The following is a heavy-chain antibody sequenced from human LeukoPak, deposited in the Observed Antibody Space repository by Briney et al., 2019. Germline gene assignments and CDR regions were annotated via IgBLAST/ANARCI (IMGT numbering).Heavy chain of an antibody. D-gene: IGHD5-12*01. CDR3: ARVGFVDAVATIGFYFDY. Sequence: SETLSLTCTVSGGSVSSGSYYWSWIRQPPGKGLEWIGYIYYTGSIKYNPSLKSRVTISVDTSKNQFSLKLYSVTAADTAVYYCARVGFVDAVATIGFYFDYWGQGTLVTVSS. CDR1: GGSVSSGSYY. J-gene: IGHJ4*02. CDR2: IYYTGSI. V-gene: IGHV4-61*01.